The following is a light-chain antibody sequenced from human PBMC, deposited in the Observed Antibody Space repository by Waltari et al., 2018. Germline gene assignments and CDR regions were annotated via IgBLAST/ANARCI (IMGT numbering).Light chain of an antibody. J-gene: IGLJ2*01. CDR2: DVN. V-gene: IGLV2-14*03. CDR3: SSFTSSTTGI. CDR1: SSDSGGYEY. Sequence: SALTQPDSVSGSPGQSITISCSGISSDSGGYEYVSWYQQHPGKAPKVIIYDVNNRPSGVSNRFSGSKSGRSPSLTISGLQAEDEADYYCSSFTSSTTGIFGGGTKVTVL.